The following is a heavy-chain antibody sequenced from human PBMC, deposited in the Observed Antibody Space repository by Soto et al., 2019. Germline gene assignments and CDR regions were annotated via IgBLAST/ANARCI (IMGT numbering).Heavy chain of an antibody. V-gene: IGHV1-18*04. CDR3: ARDQGFEQKKDYTNYYSYYSGMDA. J-gene: IGHJ6*02. Sequence: ASVKVSCKASGYTFTSYGISWVRQAPGQGLEWMGWISAYNGNTNYAQKLQGRVTMTTDTSTSTAYMELRSLRSDDTAVYYCARDQGFEQKKDYTNYYSYYSGMDAWGPVTQVTVSS. D-gene: IGHD3-3*01. CDR2: ISAYNGNT. CDR1: GYTFTSYG.